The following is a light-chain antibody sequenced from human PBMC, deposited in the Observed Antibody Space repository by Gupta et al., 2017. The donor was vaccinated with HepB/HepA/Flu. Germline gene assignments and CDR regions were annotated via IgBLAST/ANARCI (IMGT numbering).Light chain of an antibody. Sequence: QSVLPQPPSVSGAPGQRVTIPCPGSSSNIGAGYDVPRYQQLPGTAPKLLISGNNNRPSGVPDRFYGSKSGTSASLAITGLRAEDEAVYYCQSYDNRLSASVFGGGTKLTVL. CDR3: QSYDNRLSASV. CDR1: SSNIGAGYD. J-gene: IGLJ3*02. CDR2: GNN. V-gene: IGLV1-40*01.